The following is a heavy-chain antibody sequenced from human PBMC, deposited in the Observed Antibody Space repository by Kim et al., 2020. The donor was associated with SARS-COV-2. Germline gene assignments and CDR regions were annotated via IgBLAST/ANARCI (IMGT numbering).Heavy chain of an antibody. D-gene: IGHD2-21*01. V-gene: IGHV3-NL1*01. CDR1: GFTFSYSG. J-gene: IGHJ1*01. CDR2: ICSGGSNI. CDR3: ARDRYCGGAYFNV. Sequence: GGSLRLSCAASGFTFSYSGMHWVRQAPGKGLEWVSFICSGGSNIYSADSVKGRFIISSDNSKTLLYLQMNSLSEEDTALYYCARDRYCGGAYFNVWGQGT.